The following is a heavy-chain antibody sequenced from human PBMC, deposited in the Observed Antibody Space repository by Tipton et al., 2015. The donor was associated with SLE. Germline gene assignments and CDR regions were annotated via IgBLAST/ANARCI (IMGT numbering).Heavy chain of an antibody. CDR2: IYYSGNT. CDR3: ARRGSGSHRPRPFDF. D-gene: IGHD3-10*01. CDR1: GGSISSNNYY. V-gene: IGHV4-39*07. J-gene: IGHJ4*02. Sequence: TLSLTCTVSGGSISSNNYYWGWIRQPPGKGLEWIGNIYYSGNTYYNPSLKSRVTISVGTSKNQFSLKLSSVTAADTAVYYCARRGSGSHRPRPFDFWGQGTLVTVSS.